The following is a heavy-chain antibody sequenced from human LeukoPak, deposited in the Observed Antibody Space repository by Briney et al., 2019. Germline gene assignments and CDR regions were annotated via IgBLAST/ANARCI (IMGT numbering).Heavy chain of an antibody. V-gene: IGHV4-34*01. J-gene: IGHJ4*02. D-gene: IGHD6-19*01. Sequence: PSETLSLTCAVYGGSFSGYYWSWICQPPGKGLEWIGEINHSGSTNYNPSLKSRVTISVDTSKNQFSLKLSSVTAADTAVYYCARQGYSSGWYRLYYFDYWGQGTLVTVSS. CDR1: GGSFSGYY. CDR3: ARQGYSSGWYRLYYFDY. CDR2: INHSGST.